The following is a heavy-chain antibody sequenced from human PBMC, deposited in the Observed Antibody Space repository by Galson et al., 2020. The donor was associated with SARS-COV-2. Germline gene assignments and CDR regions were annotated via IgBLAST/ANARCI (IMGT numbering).Heavy chain of an antibody. J-gene: IGHJ6*02. CDR2: INSEGSST. V-gene: IGHV3-74*01. D-gene: IGHD6-13*01. Sequence: GESLKISCAASGFTFSSYWMHWVRQAPGKGLVWVSRINSEGSSTSYADSVKGRFTISRDSAKNTLYLQMNSLRAEDTAVYYCAREGIAAAGPGMDVWGQGTTVTVSS. CDR3: AREGIAAAGPGMDV. CDR1: GFTFSSYW.